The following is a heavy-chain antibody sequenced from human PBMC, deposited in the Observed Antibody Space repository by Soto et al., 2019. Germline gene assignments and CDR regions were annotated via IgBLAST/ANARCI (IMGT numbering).Heavy chain of an antibody. CDR1: GFTFSNYG. V-gene: IGHV3-23*01. CDR2: ITDSGGT. D-gene: IGHD2-2*01. Sequence: EVQLLESGGGLVQPGGSLRLSCAASGFTFSNYGMNWVRQAPGKGLEWVSGITDSGGTYYVVSVKGRFTISRDNSKNTLYLEMNSLRAEDTAVYYCAKKGCDSTTCPTLFDYWGQGTLVTVSS. J-gene: IGHJ4*02. CDR3: AKKGCDSTTCPTLFDY.